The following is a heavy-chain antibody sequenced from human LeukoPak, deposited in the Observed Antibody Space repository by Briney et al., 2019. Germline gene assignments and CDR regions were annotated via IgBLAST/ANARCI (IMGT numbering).Heavy chain of an antibody. CDR3: ARDSCSSTSCYRGDYFDY. V-gene: IGHV3-21*06. J-gene: IGHJ4*02. CDR1: GFTFSSYS. CDR2: ISSSSSHI. D-gene: IGHD2-2*02. Sequence: PGGSLRLSCAASGFTFSSYSMNWVRQAPGKGLEWVSSISSSSSHIYYADSVKGRLTISRDNAKNSLYLQMNSLRAEDTAVYYCARDSCSSTSCYRGDYFDYWGQGTLVTVSS.